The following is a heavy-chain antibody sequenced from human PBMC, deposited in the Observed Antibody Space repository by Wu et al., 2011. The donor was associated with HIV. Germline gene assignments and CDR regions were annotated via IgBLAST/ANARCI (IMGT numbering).Heavy chain of an antibody. CDR1: GGTFSSYG. V-gene: IGHV1-69*05. J-gene: IGHJ4*02. CDR3: ARSPFVSTMGYFDY. CDR2: ITPMFGTA. D-gene: IGHD5/OR15-5a*01. Sequence: QVQLVQSGAEVKKPGSSVKVSCKASGGTFSSYGISWVRQAPGQGLEWMGGITPMFGTAKYAQKFQGRVTITTDESTSTAYMELSSLRSEDTAIYYCARSPFVSTMGYFDYWGQGTLVTVSS.